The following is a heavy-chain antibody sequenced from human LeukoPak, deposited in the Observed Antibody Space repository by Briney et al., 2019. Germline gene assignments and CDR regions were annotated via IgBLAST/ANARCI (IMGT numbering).Heavy chain of an antibody. CDR3: AKDLVGWFGELFTGDFDY. V-gene: IGHV3-23*01. Sequence: GGSLRLSCAASGFTFSSYAMSWVRQAPGKGLKWVSAISGSGGSTYYADSVKGRFTVSRDNSKNTLYLQMNSLRAEDTAVYYCAKDLVGWFGELFTGDFDYWGQGTLVTVSS. CDR2: ISGSGGST. CDR1: GFTFSSYA. D-gene: IGHD3-10*01. J-gene: IGHJ4*02.